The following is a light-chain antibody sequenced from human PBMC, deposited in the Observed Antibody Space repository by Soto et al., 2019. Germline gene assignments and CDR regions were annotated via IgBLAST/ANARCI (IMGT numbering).Light chain of an antibody. V-gene: IGKV1-39*01. Sequence: DIQMTQSPSSLSASVGDRVTITCRASQSIRSYLNWYQQKPGEAPTLLIYAASSLQTGVPSRLSVSGSETDFTLTISSLQPEDFGTYYCQQSYTTPPTFGQGTKVEIK. CDR2: AAS. CDR1: QSIRSY. J-gene: IGKJ1*01. CDR3: QQSYTTPPT.